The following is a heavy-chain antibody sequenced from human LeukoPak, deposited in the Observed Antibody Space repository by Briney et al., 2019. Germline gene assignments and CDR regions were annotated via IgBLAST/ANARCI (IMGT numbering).Heavy chain of an antibody. CDR1: GGSISSNRYY. D-gene: IGHD3-22*01. Sequence: KPSETLSLTCTVSGGSISSNRYYWGWIRQPPGKGLKWIGNIFYTGSTYYNPSLKSRVTISVDTSKNQFSLKLSSVTAADTAVYYCARLDNSGYYHIDYWGQGTLVSVSS. V-gene: IGHV4-39*01. J-gene: IGHJ4*02. CDR3: ARLDNSGYYHIDY. CDR2: IFYTGST.